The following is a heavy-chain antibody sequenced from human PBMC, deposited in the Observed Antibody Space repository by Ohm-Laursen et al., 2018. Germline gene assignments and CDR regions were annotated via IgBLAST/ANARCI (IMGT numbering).Heavy chain of an antibody. Sequence: ASVKVSCKTSGYTFSSYDIIWVRQASGQGPEWMGWMNPNSHNTGYARKFRGRVSMTSDSSISTAYMELYSLTSEDTATYYCARAVRYQLLSDPWGQGTQVTVSS. J-gene: IGHJ5*02. D-gene: IGHD4-23*01. CDR3: ARAVRYQLLSDP. CDR2: MNPNSHNT. V-gene: IGHV1-8*01. CDR1: GYTFSSYD.